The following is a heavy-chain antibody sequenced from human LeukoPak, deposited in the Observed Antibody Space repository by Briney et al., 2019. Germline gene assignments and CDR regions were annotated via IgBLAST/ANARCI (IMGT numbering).Heavy chain of an antibody. V-gene: IGHV3-30-3*01. CDR1: GFTFSSYS. CDR3: AREELGSSLGFDP. Sequence: GGSLRLSYAVSGFTFSSYSIHWVRQPPGKGLEWIAVISFDGSNKYYADSVKGRFTISRDNSMNTLYLQMNSLRAEDTAVYYCAREELGSSLGFDPWGQGTLVTVSS. D-gene: IGHD3-16*01. CDR2: ISFDGSNK. J-gene: IGHJ5*02.